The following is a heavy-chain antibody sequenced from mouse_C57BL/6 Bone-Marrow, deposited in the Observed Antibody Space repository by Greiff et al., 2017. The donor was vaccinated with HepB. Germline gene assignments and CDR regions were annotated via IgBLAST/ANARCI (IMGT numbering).Heavy chain of an antibody. CDR1: GYTFTDYE. D-gene: IGHD1-1*01. V-gene: IGHV1-15*01. J-gene: IGHJ2*01. CDR2: IDPETGGT. Sequence: VQLQQSGAELVRPGASVTLSCKASGYTFTDYEMHWVKQTPVHGLEWIGAIDPETGGTAYNQKFKGKAILTADKSSSTAYMELRSLTSEDSAVYYCTRLPTVRWYCDYWGQGTTLTVSS. CDR3: TRLPTVRWYCDY.